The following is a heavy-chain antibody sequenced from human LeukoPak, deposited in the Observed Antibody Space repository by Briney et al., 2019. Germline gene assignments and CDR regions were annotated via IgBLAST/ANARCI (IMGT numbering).Heavy chain of an antibody. CDR2: INHSGST. CDR3: ARATDKRAWGTSFHYYYMDV. Sequence: PSETLSLTCAVCGGSFSGYYWSWIRQPPGKGLEWIGEINHSGSTNYNPSLKSRVTISVDTSKNQFSLKLSSVTAADTAVYYCARATDKRAWGTSFHYYYMDVWGKGTTVTVSS. J-gene: IGHJ6*03. V-gene: IGHV4-34*01. D-gene: IGHD2-2*01. CDR1: GGSFSGYY.